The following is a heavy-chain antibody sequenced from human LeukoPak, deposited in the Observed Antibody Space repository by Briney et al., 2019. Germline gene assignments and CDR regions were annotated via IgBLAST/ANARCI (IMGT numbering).Heavy chain of an antibody. CDR2: INAGNGNT. V-gene: IGHV1-3*01. CDR3: ASLSHDYGDYADY. J-gene: IGHJ4*02. CDR1: GYTFTSYA. D-gene: IGHD4-17*01. Sequence: ASVKVSCKASGYTFTSYAMHWVRQAPGQRLEWMGWINAGNGNTKYSQRFQGRVTITRDTSASTAYMELSSLRSEDTAVYYCASLSHDYGDYADYWGQGTLVTVSS.